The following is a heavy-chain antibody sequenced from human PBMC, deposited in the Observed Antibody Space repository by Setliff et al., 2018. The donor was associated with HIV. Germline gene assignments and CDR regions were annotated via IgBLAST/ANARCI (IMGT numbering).Heavy chain of an antibody. Sequence: GGSLRLSCAASGFTFSSYSMNWVRQAPGKGLEWVSYISSSSSTIYYADSVKGRFTMSRDNAKNTLHLQMNSLRAEDTALYYCARGDQTGYYRTYFYYMDLWGKGTTVTVSS. J-gene: IGHJ6*03. CDR1: GFTFSSYS. CDR3: ARGDQTGYYRTYFYYMDL. V-gene: IGHV3-48*04. D-gene: IGHD3-9*01. CDR2: ISSSSSTI.